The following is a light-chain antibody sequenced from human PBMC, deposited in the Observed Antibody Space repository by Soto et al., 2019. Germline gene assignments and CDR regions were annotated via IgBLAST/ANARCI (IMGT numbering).Light chain of an antibody. J-gene: IGLJ1*01. V-gene: IGLV1-44*01. CDR1: SSNLGSNT. CDR2: NNN. CDR3: ASWDDSLNGLV. Sequence: QSVLTQPPSASGTPGQRVTISCSGSSSNLGSNTVNWYQQLPGTAPKLLIYNNNQRPSGVPDRFCGSKSGTSASLASSGLQSEDEADYYRASWDDSLNGLVFGPGTKLTVL.